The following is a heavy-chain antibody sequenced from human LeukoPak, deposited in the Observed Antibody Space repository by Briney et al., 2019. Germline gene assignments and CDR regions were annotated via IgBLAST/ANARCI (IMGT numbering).Heavy chain of an antibody. CDR1: GFTFSSYW. V-gene: IGHV3-7*01. CDR2: IKQDGSEK. J-gene: IGHJ4*02. D-gene: IGHD3-3*01. CDR3: ARTILRFLEWLEYFDY. Sequence: QPGGSLRLSCAASGFTFSSYWMSWVRQAPGKGLEWVANIKQDGSEKYYVDSVKGRFTISRDNAKNSLYLQMNSLRAEDTAVYYCARTILRFLEWLEYFDYWGQGTLVTVSS.